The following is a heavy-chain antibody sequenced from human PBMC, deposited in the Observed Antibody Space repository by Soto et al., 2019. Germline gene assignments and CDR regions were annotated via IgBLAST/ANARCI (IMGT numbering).Heavy chain of an antibody. CDR3: AKALSYYGSGSYYKGCYDY. CDR2: ISGSGGST. D-gene: IGHD3-10*01. V-gene: IGHV3-23*01. J-gene: IGHJ4*02. CDR1: GFTFSSYA. Sequence: EVQLLESGGGLVQPGGSLRLSCAASGFTFSSYAMSWVRQAPGKGLEWVSAISGSGGSTYYADSVKGRFTISRDNSKTTLYLQMNSRRAGDRAVYYCAKALSYYGSGSYYKGCYDYWGQGTLVTVSS.